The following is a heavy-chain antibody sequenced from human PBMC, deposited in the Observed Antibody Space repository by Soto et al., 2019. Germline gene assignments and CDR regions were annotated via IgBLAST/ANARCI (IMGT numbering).Heavy chain of an antibody. Sequence: AASVKVSCKAAEYTFTSYDINWVRQANGQGLEWMGWMNPNSGNTGYAQKFQGRVTMTRNTSISTAYMELSSLRSEDTAVYYCARGSRDSPLVMTTVTREKNYYMDVWGKGTTVTVSS. J-gene: IGHJ6*03. CDR1: EYTFTSYD. D-gene: IGHD4-17*01. CDR3: ARGSRDSPLVMTTVTREKNYYMDV. V-gene: IGHV1-8*01. CDR2: MNPNSGNT.